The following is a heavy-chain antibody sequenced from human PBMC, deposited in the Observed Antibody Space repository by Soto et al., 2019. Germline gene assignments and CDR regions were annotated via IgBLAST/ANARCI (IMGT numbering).Heavy chain of an antibody. J-gene: IGHJ4*02. D-gene: IGHD4-17*01. CDR1: GFTFSVYY. V-gene: IGHV3-74*01. CDR3: ARGLYGDSVGYDH. Sequence: EVQVVESGGGSVQPGGSLRLSCAASGFTFSVYYMHWIRQVPGKGLFWVCRIKTDGSSADYADSVKGRFTISRDNAKNTLSLLMNSLTGEDTAVYYCARGLYGDSVGYDHWGQGALVTVSS. CDR2: IKTDGSSA.